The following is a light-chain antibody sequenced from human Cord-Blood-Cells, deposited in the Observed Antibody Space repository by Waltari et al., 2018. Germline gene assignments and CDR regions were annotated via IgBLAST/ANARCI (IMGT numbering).Light chain of an antibody. CDR1: QSVSSN. J-gene: IGKJ1*01. CDR3: QQYNNWWT. V-gene: IGKV3-15*01. Sequence: EIVMTQSPATLSVSPGERATLSCRASQSVSSNLAWYQQKPGQAPSLLIYGASPRATGIPARVSGSGSETEFTLTISSLQSEDFAVYYCQQYNNWWTFGQGTKVEIK. CDR2: GAS.